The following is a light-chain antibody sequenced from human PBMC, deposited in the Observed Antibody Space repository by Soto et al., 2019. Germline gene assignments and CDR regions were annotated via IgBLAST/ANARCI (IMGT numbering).Light chain of an antibody. Sequence: EIVLTQSPGTLSLSPGERATLSCRASQSVSSSYLAWYQQKPGQAPRLLIYGTSKRATGIPDRFSGSGSGTDFTLTISRLEPEDFAVYYCQQYDRSPWTFGQGTKVVIK. CDR3: QQYDRSPWT. V-gene: IGKV3-20*01. CDR1: QSVSSSY. J-gene: IGKJ1*01. CDR2: GTS.